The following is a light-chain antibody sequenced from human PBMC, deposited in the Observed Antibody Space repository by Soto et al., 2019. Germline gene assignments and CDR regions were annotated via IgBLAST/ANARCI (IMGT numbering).Light chain of an antibody. CDR1: SGHISYA. CDR2: LNSDGSH. CDR3: QTWGTGIVV. V-gene: IGLV4-69*01. J-gene: IGLJ2*01. Sequence: QPVLTQSPSASASLGASVKHTCTLSSGHISYAIAWHQQQPEKGPRYLMKLNSDGSHSKGDGIPDRFSGSSSGAERYLTISSLQSEDEADYYCQTWGTGIVVFGGGTKLTVL.